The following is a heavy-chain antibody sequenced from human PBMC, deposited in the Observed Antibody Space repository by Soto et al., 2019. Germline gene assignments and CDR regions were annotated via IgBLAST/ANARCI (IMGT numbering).Heavy chain of an antibody. CDR1: GGSISSGGYY. CDR3: ARELRFLEWFDGMDV. Sequence: QVQLQESGPGLVKPSQTLSLTCTVSGGSISSGGYYWSWIRQHPGKGLEWIGYIYYNGSTYYNPSLKSRVTISVDTSKNQFSLKLSSVTAADTAVYYCARELRFLEWFDGMDVWGQGTTVTVSS. D-gene: IGHD3-3*01. CDR2: IYYNGST. V-gene: IGHV4-31*03. J-gene: IGHJ6*02.